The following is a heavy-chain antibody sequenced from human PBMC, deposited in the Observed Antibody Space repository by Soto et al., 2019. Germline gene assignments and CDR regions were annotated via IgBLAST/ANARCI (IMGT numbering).Heavy chain of an antibody. CDR3: ARVAKTSSSWDY. V-gene: IGHV3-7*03. D-gene: IGHD6-13*01. CDR2: IKQDGSEK. J-gene: IGHJ4*02. CDR1: ELTFSSYW. Sequence: GGSLRLSCAASELTFSSYWMSWFRQAPGKGLEWVANIKQDGSEKYYVDSVKGRFTISRDNAKNSLYLQMNSLRAEDTAVYYCARVAKTSSSWDYWGQGSLVTVSS.